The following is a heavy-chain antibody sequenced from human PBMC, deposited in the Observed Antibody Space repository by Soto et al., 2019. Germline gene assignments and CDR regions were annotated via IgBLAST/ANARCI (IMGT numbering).Heavy chain of an antibody. Sequence: ASETLSLTCAVYGGSFSGYYWSWIRQPPGKGLEWIGEINHSGSTNYNPSLKSRVTISVDTSKNQFSLKLSSVTAADTAVYYCASWWYCSGGSCYRNDYWGQGTLVTVSS. J-gene: IGHJ4*02. CDR1: GGSFSGYY. V-gene: IGHV4-34*01. CDR3: ASWWYCSGGSCYRNDY. CDR2: INHSGST. D-gene: IGHD2-15*01.